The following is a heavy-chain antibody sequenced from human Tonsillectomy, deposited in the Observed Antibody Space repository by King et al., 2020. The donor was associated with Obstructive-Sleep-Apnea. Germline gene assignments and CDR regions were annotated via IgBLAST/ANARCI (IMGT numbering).Heavy chain of an antibody. CDR1: GGYISSGGYS. CDR3: ARAIDYGGHYLDY. V-gene: IGHV4-30-2*01. Sequence: QLQESGSGLVKPSQTLSLTCAVSGGYISSGGYSWSCIRQPPGKGLEWSGYIYQSGSIDYNPSLKSLVTISLDRSTNQFSLRLSSVTAVDTASDYCARAIDYGGHYLDYWRQGTRVTVSS. CDR2: IYQSGSI. J-gene: IGHJ4*02. D-gene: IGHD4-23*01.